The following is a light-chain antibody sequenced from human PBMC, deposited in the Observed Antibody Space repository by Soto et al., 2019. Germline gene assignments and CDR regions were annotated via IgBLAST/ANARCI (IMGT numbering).Light chain of an antibody. CDR2: AVA. CDR1: QSISSF. CDR3: QKSYNTHRT. Sequence: DMQISQSPSSLPASVGAMVTITCQASQSISSFLNWYQQKPGKDPKILIYAVASLQSGVTSRFSGSGSGTDFTLTIRSLQPEDFATYYCQKSYNTHRTVGKGTQVDIK. J-gene: IGKJ1*01. V-gene: IGKV1-39*01.